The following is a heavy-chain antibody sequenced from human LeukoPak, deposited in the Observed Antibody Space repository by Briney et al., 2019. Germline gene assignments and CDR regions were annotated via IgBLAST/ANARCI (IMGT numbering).Heavy chain of an antibody. CDR3: VRDSSSLY. J-gene: IGHJ4*02. CDR1: GFTFDDYG. D-gene: IGHD2-2*01. Sequence: GGSLRLSCAASGFTFDDYGMSWVRQPPGKGLVGVSRINTDGSSTTYADSVKGRFTISRDNAKNTLYLQMNSLRAEDTAVYYCVRDSSSLYWGQGTLVSVSS. V-gene: IGHV3-74*03. CDR2: INTDGSST.